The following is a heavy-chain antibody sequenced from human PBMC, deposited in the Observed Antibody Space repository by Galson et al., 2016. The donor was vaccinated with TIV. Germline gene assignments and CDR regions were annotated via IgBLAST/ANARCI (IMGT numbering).Heavy chain of an antibody. Sequence: SLRLSCAASGFPFSDYYMSWVRQAPGKGLEWLSYIGSTGRAIYYADSVKGRFIISRDNAKNSLYLQMNSLRIEDTAVYYCARDCSSTNCYTDPIYFDSWGQGTTVTVSS. J-gene: IGHJ4*03. CDR2: IGSTGRAI. V-gene: IGHV3-11*01. D-gene: IGHD2-2*02. CDR1: GFPFSDYY. CDR3: ARDCSSTNCYTDPIYFDS.